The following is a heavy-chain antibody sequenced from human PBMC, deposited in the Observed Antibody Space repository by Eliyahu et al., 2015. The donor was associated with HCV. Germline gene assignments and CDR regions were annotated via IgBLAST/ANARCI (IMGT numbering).Heavy chain of an antibody. D-gene: IGHD2-8*01. Sequence: VRQMPGKGLEWMGRIDPSDSYTNYSPSFQGHVTISADKSISTAYLQWSSLKASDTAMYYCARVTNGVCIWGQGTLVTVSS. V-gene: IGHV5-10-1*01. J-gene: IGHJ4*02. CDR2: IDPSDSYT. CDR3: ARVTNGVCI.